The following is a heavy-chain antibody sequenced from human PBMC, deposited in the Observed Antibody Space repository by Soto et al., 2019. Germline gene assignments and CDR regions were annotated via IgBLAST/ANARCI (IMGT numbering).Heavy chain of an antibody. CDR1: GGSISSGGYY. CDR2: IYYSGST. Sequence: QVQLQESGPGLVKPSQTLSLTCTVSGGSISSGGYYWSWIRQHPGKGLEWIGYIYYSGSTYYNPSLKSRVTISVDTAKNQFSLKLSSVTAADTAVYYCAREDGGYYDSSGGSEYWGQGTLVTVSS. D-gene: IGHD3-22*01. V-gene: IGHV4-31*03. CDR3: AREDGGYYDSSGGSEY. J-gene: IGHJ4*02.